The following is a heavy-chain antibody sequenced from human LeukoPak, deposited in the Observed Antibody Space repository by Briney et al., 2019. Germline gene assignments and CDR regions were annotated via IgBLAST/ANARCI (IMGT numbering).Heavy chain of an antibody. Sequence: SGGSLRLXCAASGFTFSSYSMNWVRQAPGKGLESVSSISSSSSYIYYADSVKGRFTISRDNAKNSLYLQMNSLRAEDTAVYYCARDMDGYNSRFDYWGQGTLVTVSS. CDR3: ARDMDGYNSRFDY. CDR2: ISSSSSYI. D-gene: IGHD5-24*01. J-gene: IGHJ4*02. V-gene: IGHV3-21*01. CDR1: GFTFSSYS.